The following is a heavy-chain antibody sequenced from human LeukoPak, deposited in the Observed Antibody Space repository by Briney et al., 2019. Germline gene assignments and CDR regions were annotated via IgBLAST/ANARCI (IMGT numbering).Heavy chain of an antibody. D-gene: IGHD3-16*02. CDR3: ARLYVWGSYRLDY. CDR1: GGSFSGYY. V-gene: IGHV4-34*01. CDR2: INHSGST. J-gene: IGHJ4*02. Sequence: SETLSLTCAVYGGSFSGYYWSWIRQPPGKGLEWIGEINHSGSTNYNPSLKSRVTISVDTSKNQFSLKLSSVTAADTAVYYCARLYVWGSYRLDYWGQGTLVTVSS.